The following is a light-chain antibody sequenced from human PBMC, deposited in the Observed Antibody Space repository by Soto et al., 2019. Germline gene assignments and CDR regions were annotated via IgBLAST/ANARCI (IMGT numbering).Light chain of an antibody. V-gene: IGLV2-23*02. Sequence: SVLTQPASVSGSPGQSISISCTGTSSDVGNYNLVSWYQQHPGKAPKVMIYEVSQRPSGVSNRFSASKSGNTASLTISGLQAEDEADYYCCSYAGNRTYVFGSGTKVTVL. CDR3: CSYAGNRTYV. J-gene: IGLJ1*01. CDR1: SSDVGNYNL. CDR2: EVS.